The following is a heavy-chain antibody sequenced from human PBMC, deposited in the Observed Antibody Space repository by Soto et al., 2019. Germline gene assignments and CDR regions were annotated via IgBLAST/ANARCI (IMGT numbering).Heavy chain of an antibody. Sequence: QVQLQESGPGLVKPSETLSLTCTVSGGSISSYYWSWIRKPPGKGLEWIGYIYCRGSTNYNPSLTSRLTIYVDTSKNQFYLKLSSVTAAYTAVYYCARQMRGATISCYYYGMDVWGQRITV. CDR2: IYCRGST. V-gene: IGHV4-59*01. CDR3: ARQMRGATISCYYYGMDV. J-gene: IGHJ6*02. CDR1: GGSISSYY. D-gene: IGHD5-12*01.